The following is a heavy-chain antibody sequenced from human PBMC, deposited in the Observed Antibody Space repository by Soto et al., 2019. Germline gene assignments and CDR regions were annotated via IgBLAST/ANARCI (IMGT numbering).Heavy chain of an antibody. D-gene: IGHD3-9*01. CDR3: ARDREPYFDWSINWFDP. Sequence: QVQLVQSGAEVKKPGASVKVSCKASGYTFTSYGISWVRQAPGQGLEWMGWISAYNGNTNYAQKLQGRVTMTTDTSTSTAYMELRSLRSDDTAVYYCARDREPYFDWSINWFDPWGQGTLVTVSS. CDR2: ISAYNGNT. CDR1: GYTFTSYG. J-gene: IGHJ5*02. V-gene: IGHV1-18*01.